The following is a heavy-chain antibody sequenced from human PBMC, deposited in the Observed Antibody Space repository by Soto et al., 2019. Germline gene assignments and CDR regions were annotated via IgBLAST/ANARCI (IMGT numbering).Heavy chain of an antibody. CDR2: ISGSGGGT. V-gene: IGHV3-23*01. CDR3: AKSQAFHYSYSMDV. CDR1: GFTFSNYA. J-gene: IGHJ6*02. D-gene: IGHD3-10*01. Sequence: EVQLLESGGGLVQPGGSLRLSCAASGFTFSNYAMSWVRQAPGEGLEWVSSISGSGGGTYYADFVKGRSTISRDNSKNTLYLQMNSLRVEDTALYYCAKSQAFHYSYSMDVWGQGTTVTVPS.